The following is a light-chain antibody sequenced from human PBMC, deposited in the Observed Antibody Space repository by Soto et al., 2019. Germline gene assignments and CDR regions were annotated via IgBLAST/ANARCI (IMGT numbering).Light chain of an antibody. Sequence: DIQMTQSPATLSASVGDRVTITCRASQSIRNYLAWYQQKPGKAPQVLIYKASNLETGVPSRFSGSGSGTEFALFISSLQPDDFATYYCQQYHNDSPWTFDQGTKVEVK. V-gene: IGKV1-5*03. J-gene: IGKJ1*01. CDR2: KAS. CDR1: QSIRNY. CDR3: QQYHNDSPWT.